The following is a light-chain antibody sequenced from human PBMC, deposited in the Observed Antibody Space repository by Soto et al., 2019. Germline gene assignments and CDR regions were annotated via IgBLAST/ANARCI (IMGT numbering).Light chain of an antibody. J-gene: IGKJ4*01. V-gene: IGKV3-11*01. Sequence: VLTQSPARLSLSPGERATLSCRAGQSVSDYLAWYQQKPGQPPRLLFFEESNTATGVPDRFSAGGSGTDFTLIISSLETEDCAVYDGQQRVNWPPTVGGGTKVEI. CDR2: EES. CDR1: QSVSDY. CDR3: QQRVNWPPT.